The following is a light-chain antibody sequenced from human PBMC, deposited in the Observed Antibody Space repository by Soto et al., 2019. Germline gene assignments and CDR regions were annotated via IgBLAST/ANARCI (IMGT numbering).Light chain of an antibody. CDR1: QPFRGSY. Sequence: VLTQSPGTLSLSPGERATLSCRASQPFRGSYLAWYQQRPGQAPRLLIYGASSRATGIPDRFSGSGSGTDFRLTINRLEPEDFAVYYCQQYDNSPWTFGQGTKVAIK. CDR2: GAS. V-gene: IGKV3-20*01. J-gene: IGKJ1*01. CDR3: QQYDNSPWT.